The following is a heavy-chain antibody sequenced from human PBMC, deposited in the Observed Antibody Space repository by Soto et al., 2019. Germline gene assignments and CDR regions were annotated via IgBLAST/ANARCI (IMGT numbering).Heavy chain of an antibody. J-gene: IGHJ4*02. V-gene: IGHV3-30-3*01. D-gene: IGHD2-15*01. CDR2: ISYDGSNK. Sequence: QVQLVESGGGVVQPGRSLRLSCAASGFTFSSYAMHWVRQAPGKGLEWVAVISYDGSNKYYADSVKGRFTISRDNSKNTLYLQMNSRRAEDTAVYYCARLGRLQYFDYWGQGTLVTVSS. CDR1: GFTFSSYA. CDR3: ARLGRLQYFDY.